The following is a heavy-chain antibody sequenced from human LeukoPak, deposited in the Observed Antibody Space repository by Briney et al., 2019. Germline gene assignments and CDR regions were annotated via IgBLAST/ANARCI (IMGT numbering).Heavy chain of an antibody. Sequence: GGSLRLSCAASGFTFSSYSMNWLRQAPGKGLEWVSYIGGSGSRSTSYYADSVKGRFTISRDNAKNSLYLQMNSLRAEDTAVYYCAKATVLHSSSYGRYFDYWGQGTLVTVSS. D-gene: IGHD6-6*01. CDR2: IGGSGSRSTS. J-gene: IGHJ4*02. CDR3: AKATVLHSSSYGRYFDY. V-gene: IGHV3-48*01. CDR1: GFTFSSYS.